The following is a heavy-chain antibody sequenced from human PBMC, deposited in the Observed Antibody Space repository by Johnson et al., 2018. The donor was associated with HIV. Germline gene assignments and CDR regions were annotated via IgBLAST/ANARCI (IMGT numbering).Heavy chain of an antibody. CDR1: GFTFDDHA. D-gene: IGHD5-12*01. CDR2: ISWDGGNI. CDR3: ANDMNGGYDSWCLGSGI. Sequence: VQLVESGGGVVQPGRSLRLSCAASGFTFDDHAMHWVRQAPGKGLEWVAGISWDGGNIGYVDSVKGRFTISRDNAKNSLYLQMNSLSAEDTALYYCANDMNGGYDSWCLGSGIWGQGTMVTVSS. J-gene: IGHJ3*02. V-gene: IGHV3-9*01.